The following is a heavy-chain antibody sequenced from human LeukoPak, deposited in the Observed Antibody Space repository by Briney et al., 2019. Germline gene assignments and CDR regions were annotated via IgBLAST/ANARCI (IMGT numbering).Heavy chain of an antibody. V-gene: IGHV3-53*01. CDR1: GFTVSSDY. J-gene: IGHJ4*02. Sequence: GGSLRLSCAASGFTVSSDYMSWVRQAPGKGLECVSVVYSGDSTYYADSVKGRFTISRDISKNTVYLRMSSLRDEDTAVYYCAREGFYSGYDRWGQGTLVTVSS. D-gene: IGHD5-12*01. CDR3: AREGFYSGYDR. CDR2: VYSGDST.